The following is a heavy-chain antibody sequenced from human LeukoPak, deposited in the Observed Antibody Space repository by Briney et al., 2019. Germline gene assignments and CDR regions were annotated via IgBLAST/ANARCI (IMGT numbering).Heavy chain of an antibody. Sequence: PSETLSLTCTVSGGSISSSHYYWGWIRQPPGKGLEWIGSIYYSGSTYYNPSLKSRVTISVDTSKNQFSLKLSSVTAADTAVYYCARDIAALAAGELDYWGQGTLVTVSS. CDR2: IYYSGST. CDR3: ARDIAALAAGELDY. CDR1: GGSISSSHYY. V-gene: IGHV4-39*07. J-gene: IGHJ4*02. D-gene: IGHD6-13*01.